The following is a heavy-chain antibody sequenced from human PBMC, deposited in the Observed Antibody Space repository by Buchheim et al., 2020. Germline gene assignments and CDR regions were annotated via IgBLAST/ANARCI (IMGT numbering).Heavy chain of an antibody. D-gene: IGHD2-15*01. Sequence: QVQLQESGPGLVKPSQTLSLTCVVSGDSISRGGYSWTWIRQAPGKGLEWIGYIYYSGSAYYSPSLKSRVTMSVNTYDNQFSLRLASVTSADTAIYFCARDPGGYGYDSWGQG. CDR1: GDSISRGGYS. J-gene: IGHJ5*01. CDR3: ARDPGGYGYDS. V-gene: IGHV4-30-4*07. CDR2: IYYSGSA.